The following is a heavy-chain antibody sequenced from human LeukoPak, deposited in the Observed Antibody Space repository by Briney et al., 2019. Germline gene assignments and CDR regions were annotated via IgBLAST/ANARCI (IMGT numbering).Heavy chain of an antibody. CDR2: ISAYNGNT. Sequence: ASVKVSCKASGYTFTSYGISWVRQAPGQGLEWMAWISAYNGNTNYAQKLQGRVTMTTDTSTGTAYMELRSLRSDDTAVYYCARDCYYDSSGYCQFDYWGQGTLVTVSS. CDR1: GYTFTSYG. J-gene: IGHJ4*02. V-gene: IGHV1-18*01. D-gene: IGHD3-22*01. CDR3: ARDCYYDSSGYCQFDY.